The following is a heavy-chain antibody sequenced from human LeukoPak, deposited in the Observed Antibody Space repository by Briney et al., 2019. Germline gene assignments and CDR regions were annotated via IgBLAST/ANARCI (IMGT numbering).Heavy chain of an antibody. CDR3: AKDAGYSYAKYYFDY. J-gene: IGHJ4*02. CDR2: ISGSGGST. CDR1: GFTFSSYA. V-gene: IGHV3-23*01. Sequence: HGWSLRLSCAASGFTFSSYAMSWVRQAPGKGLEWVSAISGSGGSTYYADSVKGRFTISRDNSKNTLYLQMNSLRAEDTAVYYCAKDAGYSYAKYYFDYWGQGTLVTVSS. D-gene: IGHD5-18*01.